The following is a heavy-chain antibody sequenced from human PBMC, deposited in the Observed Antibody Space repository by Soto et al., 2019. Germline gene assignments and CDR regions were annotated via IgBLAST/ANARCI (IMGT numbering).Heavy chain of an antibody. Sequence: PSETLSLTCTVSGGSISSGGYYWSWIRQHPGKGLEWIGYIYYSGSTYYNPSLKSRVTISVDTSKNQFSLKLSSVTAADTAVYYCARGNYYGSGVIGPDYWGQGTLVTVSS. J-gene: IGHJ4*02. V-gene: IGHV4-31*03. CDR1: GGSISSGGYY. D-gene: IGHD3-10*01. CDR3: ARGNYYGSGVIGPDY. CDR2: IYYSGST.